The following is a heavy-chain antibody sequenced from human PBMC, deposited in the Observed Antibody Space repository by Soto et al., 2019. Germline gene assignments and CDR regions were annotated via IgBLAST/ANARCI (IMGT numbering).Heavy chain of an antibody. CDR1: GATFNDYT. V-gene: IGHV1-69*08. J-gene: IGHJ6*03. D-gene: IGHD2-15*01. CDR3: ASGKSQMTQDRMGFYYYMDV. CDR2: VIPLLDAS. Sequence: QVQLVQSGAEVKKPGSSVRISCAASGATFNDYTFTWVRRAPGQGLEWLGRVIPLLDASNYAEKFQDRVTITADRCTSTVYMELSGLKSEDSAIYYCASGKSQMTQDRMGFYYYMDVWGKGTTVTVSS.